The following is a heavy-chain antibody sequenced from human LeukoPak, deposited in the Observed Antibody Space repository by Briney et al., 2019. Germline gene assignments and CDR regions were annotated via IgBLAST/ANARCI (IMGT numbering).Heavy chain of an antibody. CDR2: ITGSGINT. Sequence: PGGSLRLSCAASGFTFSSYAMSWVRQAPGKGLEWVSGITGSGINTQSADSVKGRFTISRDNSKNMLSLQMDSLRAEDTAVYYCATHPYCSGGSCQLNYYHYIDVWGKGTTVTVSS. V-gene: IGHV3-23*01. CDR1: GFTFSSYA. D-gene: IGHD2-15*01. CDR3: ATHPYCSGGSCQLNYYHYIDV. J-gene: IGHJ6*03.